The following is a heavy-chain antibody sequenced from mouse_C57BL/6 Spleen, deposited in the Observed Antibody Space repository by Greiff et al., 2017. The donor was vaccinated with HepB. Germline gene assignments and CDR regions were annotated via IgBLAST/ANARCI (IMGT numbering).Heavy chain of an antibody. CDR3: ARRGDYYYGSSPY. CDR1: GYTFTSYW. Sequence: VQLQQPGAELVKPGASVKMSCKASGYTFTSYWITWVKQRPGQGLEWIGDIYPGSGSTNYNEKFKSKATLTVDTSSSTAYMQLSSLTSEDSAVYYCARRGDYYYGSSPYWGQGTSVTVSS. CDR2: IYPGSGST. V-gene: IGHV1-55*01. J-gene: IGHJ4*01. D-gene: IGHD1-1*01.